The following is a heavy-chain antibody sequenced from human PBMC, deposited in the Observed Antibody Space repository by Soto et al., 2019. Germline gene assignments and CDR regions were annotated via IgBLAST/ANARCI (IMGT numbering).Heavy chain of an antibody. CDR2: IYYSGST. D-gene: IGHD3-10*01. J-gene: IGHJ5*02. CDR3: AGELLWFGELLYSDWFDP. V-gene: IGHV4-59*01. CDR1: GGSISSYY. Sequence: SETLSLTCTVSGGSISSYYWSWIRQPPGKGLEWIGYIYYSGSTNYNPSLKSRVTISVDTSKNQFSLKLSSVTAADTAVYYCAGELLWFGELLYSDWFDPWGQGTLVTVSS.